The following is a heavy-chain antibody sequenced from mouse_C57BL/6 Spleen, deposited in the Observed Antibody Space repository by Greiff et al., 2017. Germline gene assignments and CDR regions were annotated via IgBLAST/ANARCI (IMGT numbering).Heavy chain of an antibody. V-gene: IGHV1-15*01. CDR3: TRRRFYYCYFVY. Sequence: QVQLQQSGAELVRPGASVTLSCKASGYTFTDYEMHWVKQTPVHGLEWIGAIDPETGGTAYNQKFQGKAILTADKSSSTAYMELRSLTSEDSAVCYCTRRRFYYCYFVYWGQGTTRTVSA. D-gene: IGHD1-1*01. CDR1: GYTFTDYE. CDR2: IDPETGGT. J-gene: IGHJ2*01.